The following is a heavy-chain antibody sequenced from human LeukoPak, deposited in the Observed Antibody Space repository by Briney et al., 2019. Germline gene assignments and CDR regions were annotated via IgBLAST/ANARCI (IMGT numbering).Heavy chain of an antibody. V-gene: IGHV3-13*01. CDR3: ARGSHSFDY. Sequence: PGGSLRLSCAASGFTVNGTYMSWVRQATGKGLEWVSAIGTAGDTYYPGSVKGRFTISRENAKNSLYLQMNSLRAEDTAVYYCARGSHSFDYWGQGTLVNVSS. J-gene: IGHJ4*02. CDR2: IGTAGDT. CDR1: GFTVNGTY.